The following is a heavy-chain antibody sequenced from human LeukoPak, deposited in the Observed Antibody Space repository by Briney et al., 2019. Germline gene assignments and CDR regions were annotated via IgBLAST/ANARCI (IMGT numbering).Heavy chain of an antibody. CDR2: IYYSGST. V-gene: IGHV4-31*03. CDR3: ARSDNWKLSVDY. Sequence: SETLSLTCTVSGGSISSGGYYWSWIRQHPGKGLEWIGYIYYSGSTYYNPSLKSRVTISVDTSKNQFPLKLSSVTAADTAVYYCARSDNWKLSVDYWGQGTLVTVSS. D-gene: IGHD1-20*01. J-gene: IGHJ4*02. CDR1: GGSISSGGYY.